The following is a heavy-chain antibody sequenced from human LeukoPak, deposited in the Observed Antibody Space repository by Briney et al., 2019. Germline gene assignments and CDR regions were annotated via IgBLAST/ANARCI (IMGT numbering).Heavy chain of an antibody. V-gene: IGHV3-23*01. CDR2: ISGSGGST. CDR1: GFTFSSYA. J-gene: IGHJ6*02. D-gene: IGHD3-10*01. Sequence: GGSLRLSCAASGFTFSSYAMSWVRQAPGKGLEWVSAISGSGGSTYYADSVKGRFTISRDNAKNSLYLQMNSLRAEDTAVYYCARSPGVRQPYYYYGMDVWGQGTTVTVSS. CDR3: ARSPGVRQPYYYYGMDV.